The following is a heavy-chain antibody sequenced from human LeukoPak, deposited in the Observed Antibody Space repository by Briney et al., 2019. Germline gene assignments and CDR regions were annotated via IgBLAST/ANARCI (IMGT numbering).Heavy chain of an antibody. D-gene: IGHD3-10*01. CDR2: IYYSGST. CDR1: GGSISSYY. V-gene: IGHV4-59*08. J-gene: IGHJ4*02. Sequence: PSETLSLTCTVSGGSISSYYWSWIRQPPGKGLEWIGYIYYSGSTNYNPSLKSRVTISVDTSKNQFSLKLSSVTAADTAVYYCARSREYYGSGLPHYWGQGTLVTVSS. CDR3: ARSREYYGSGLPHY.